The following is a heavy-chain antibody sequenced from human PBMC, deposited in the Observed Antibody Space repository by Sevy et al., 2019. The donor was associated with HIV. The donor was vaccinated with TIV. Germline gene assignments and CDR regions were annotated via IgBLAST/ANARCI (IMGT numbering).Heavy chain of an antibody. J-gene: IGHJ6*02. CDR2: ISYDGSNK. D-gene: IGHD5-18*01. V-gene: IGHV3-30*04. CDR1: GYTFSSYA. CDR3: ARDKFGGYSYGHNNKYFYYGMDV. Sequence: GGCLRLSCAASGYTFSSYAMHWVRQAPGKGLEWVAVISYDGSNKYYSDSVKGRFTISRDNSKNTLYLQMNSLRAEDTAVYYCARDKFGGYSYGHNNKYFYYGMDVWGQGTTVTVSS.